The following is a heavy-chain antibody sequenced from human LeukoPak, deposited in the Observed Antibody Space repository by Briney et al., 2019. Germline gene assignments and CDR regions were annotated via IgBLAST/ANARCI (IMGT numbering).Heavy chain of an antibody. D-gene: IGHD1-1*01. Sequence: ASVKVSCKASGYTFSSYDTNWVRQAPGQGLEWMGWMNPNSGNTGYAQTFQGRVTMTRNTSISTAYMELSGLRSEDTAVYYCARAHSEVHRGGYYYYYRGMDVWGQGTTVTVSS. CDR1: GYTFSSYD. CDR3: ARAHSEVHRGGYYYYYRGMDV. CDR2: MNPNSGNT. V-gene: IGHV1-8*01. J-gene: IGHJ6*02.